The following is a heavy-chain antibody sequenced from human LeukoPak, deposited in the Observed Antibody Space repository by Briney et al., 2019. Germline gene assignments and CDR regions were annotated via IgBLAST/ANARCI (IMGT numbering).Heavy chain of an antibody. Sequence: PSETLSLTCAVSGYSITSGYYWAWIRQPPGKGREGNGNIYHSGSTYYNASLKSRVPISVATSKNHFSLKLSSVTAADTAVYYCARRYSNYFFDYWGQGTLVTVSS. J-gene: IGHJ4*02. CDR3: ARRYSNYFFDY. CDR2: IYHSGST. V-gene: IGHV4-38-2*01. D-gene: IGHD4-11*01. CDR1: GYSITSGYY.